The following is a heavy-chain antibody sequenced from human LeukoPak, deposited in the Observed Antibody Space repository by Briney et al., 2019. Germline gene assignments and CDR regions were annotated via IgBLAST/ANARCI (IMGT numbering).Heavy chain of an antibody. Sequence: GGSLRLSCAASGFTLSSYAMHWVRQAPGKGLEWVGVISYDGSNKYYADSVKGRFTISRNNSKNTVSLQMNSLRAEDTAVYYCAGDGWHGLFTYWGQGTLVTVSS. V-gene: IGHV3-30*04. CDR3: AGDGWHGLFTY. CDR2: ISYDGSNK. CDR1: GFTLSSYA. D-gene: IGHD5-24*01. J-gene: IGHJ4*02.